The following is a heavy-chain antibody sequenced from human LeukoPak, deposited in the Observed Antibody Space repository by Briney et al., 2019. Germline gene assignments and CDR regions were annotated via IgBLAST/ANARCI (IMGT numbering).Heavy chain of an antibody. CDR3: ARGPYSYDSSGAFDI. CDR1: GGSISSSSYY. D-gene: IGHD3-22*01. J-gene: IGHJ3*02. V-gene: IGHV4-61*02. Sequence: PSETLSLTCTVSGGSISSSSYYWSWIRQPAGKGLEWIGRISSSGSTNYNPSLKSRVTISVDTSKNPFSLKLSSVTAADTAVYFCARGPYSYDSSGAFDIWGQGTMVTVSS. CDR2: ISSSGST.